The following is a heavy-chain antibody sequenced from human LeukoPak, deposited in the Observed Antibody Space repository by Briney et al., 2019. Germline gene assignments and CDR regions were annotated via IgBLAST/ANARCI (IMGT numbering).Heavy chain of an antibody. CDR1: GFTFSSYG. V-gene: IGHV3-23*01. Sequence: GGSLRLSCAASGFTFSSYGMSWVRQAPGKGLEWVSAISGSGGSTYYADSVKGRFTISRDNSKNTLYLQMNSLRAEDTAVYYCAKGGYCSGGSCYKYYYYYYYMDVWGKGTTVTVSS. J-gene: IGHJ6*03. D-gene: IGHD2-15*01. CDR3: AKGGYCSGGSCYKYYYYYYYMDV. CDR2: ISGSGGST.